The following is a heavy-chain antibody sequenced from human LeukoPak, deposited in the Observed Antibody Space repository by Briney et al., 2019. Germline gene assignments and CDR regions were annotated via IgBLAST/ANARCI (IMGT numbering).Heavy chain of an antibody. J-gene: IGHJ4*02. Sequence: PSETLSLTCTVSGGSIRDSSYYWGWIPQPPGKGLEWVASIHESGSTYFNPSLRRRVIICVDTSKNQLSMKLTTVTAAYTAVYYCARGLKTLYDILTGHYKGVAYFDYWGQGTLVTVSS. CDR2: IHESGST. V-gene: IGHV4-39*01. D-gene: IGHD3-9*01. CDR3: ARGLKTLYDILTGHYKGVAYFDY. CDR1: GGSIRDSSYY.